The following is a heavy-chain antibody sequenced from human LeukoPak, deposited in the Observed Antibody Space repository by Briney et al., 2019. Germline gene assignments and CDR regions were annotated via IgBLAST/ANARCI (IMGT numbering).Heavy chain of an antibody. D-gene: IGHD6-19*01. CDR3: ARNDFGSGWLGDY. J-gene: IGHJ4*02. Sequence: GGSLRLSCAASGLSFSSYGMHWVRQAPGKGLEWVAFIQYDGSNKFYADSVKGRFTISRDNSKNTLYLQMNSLRPEDTALYYCARNDFGSGWLGDYWGQGTLVTVFS. V-gene: IGHV3-30*06. CDR2: IQYDGSNK. CDR1: GLSFSSYG.